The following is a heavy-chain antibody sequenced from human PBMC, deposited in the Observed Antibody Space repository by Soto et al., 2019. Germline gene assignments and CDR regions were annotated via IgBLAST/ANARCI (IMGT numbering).Heavy chain of an antibody. J-gene: IGHJ4*02. Sequence: GGSLRLSCAASGFTVSSYAMSWVRQAPGKGLEWVSAISGSGGSTYYADSVKGRFTISRDNSKNTLYLQMNSLRAEDTAVYYCAKAHYDFWSGYCFDYWGQGTLVTVSS. CDR3: AKAHYDFWSGYCFDY. D-gene: IGHD3-3*01. V-gene: IGHV3-23*01. CDR2: ISGSGGST. CDR1: GFTVSSYA.